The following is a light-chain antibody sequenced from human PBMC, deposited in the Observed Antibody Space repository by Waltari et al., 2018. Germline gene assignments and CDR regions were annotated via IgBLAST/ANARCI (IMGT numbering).Light chain of an antibody. CDR2: VSSPGSH. J-gene: IGLJ2*01. CDR1: SGHSSYA. Sequence: QVVLTQSPSASASLGASVKLTCTLSSGHSSYAIPWQQQQPEKGPRYLMKVSSPGSHQKGDAIPDLFSGSSSGTERYLTISSVQSEDEADYYCQTWDTGTHVVFGGGTKLTVL. V-gene: IGLV4-69*01. CDR3: QTWDTGTHVV.